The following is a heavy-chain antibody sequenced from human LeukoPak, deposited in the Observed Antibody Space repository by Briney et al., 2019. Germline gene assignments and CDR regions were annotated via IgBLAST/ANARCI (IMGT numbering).Heavy chain of an antibody. V-gene: IGHV4-59*01. CDR1: GGSISSYY. Sequence: SEALSLTCTVSGGSISSYYWSLIRQPPRKGLEWIGYIYYSGSTNYNPSLKSRVTISVDTSKNQFSLKLSSVTAADTAVYYCARMDSTAMVTWGQGTLVTVSS. D-gene: IGHD5-18*01. CDR2: IYYSGST. J-gene: IGHJ4*02. CDR3: ARMDSTAMVT.